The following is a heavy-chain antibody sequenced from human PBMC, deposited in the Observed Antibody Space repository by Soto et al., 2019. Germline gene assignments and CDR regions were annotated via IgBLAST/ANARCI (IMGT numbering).Heavy chain of an antibody. CDR3: AKDWTPRQVPQYFFDF. D-gene: IGHD3-3*01. J-gene: IGHJ4*01. V-gene: IGHV3-30*18. CDR1: GFTFSAYG. Sequence: PGGSLRLSCAASGFTFSAYGMHWVRQAPGKGLEWLAVISYEGSRKFYADSVKGRFTISRDDSENSVYPQMNNLRPEDTSIYYCAKDWTPRQVPQYFFDFWGQGTLVTVSS. CDR2: ISYEGSRK.